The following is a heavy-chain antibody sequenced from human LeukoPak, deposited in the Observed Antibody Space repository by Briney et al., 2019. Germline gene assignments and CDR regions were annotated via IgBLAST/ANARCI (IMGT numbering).Heavy chain of an antibody. V-gene: IGHV1-69*01. CDR3: ARDGADRVVVRE. CDR2: IIPIFGTA. J-gene: IGHJ4*02. D-gene: IGHD2-21*01. Sequence: SVKVSCKASGGTFSSYAISWVRQAPGQGLEWMGGIIPIFGTANYAQKFQGRVTITADESTSTAYMELSSLRSEDTAVYYCARDGADRVVVREWGQGALVTVSS. CDR1: GGTFSSYA.